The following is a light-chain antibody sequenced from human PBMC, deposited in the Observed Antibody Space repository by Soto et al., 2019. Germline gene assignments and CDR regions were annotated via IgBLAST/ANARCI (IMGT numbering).Light chain of an antibody. CDR3: GSYTSSSTYV. Sequence: QSVLTQPASVSGSPGQSITISCTGTSSDVGGYNYVSWYQQHPGKDPKLMIYEVSNRPSGVSNRFSGSKSGNTASLTISGLQAEDEADYYCGSYTSSSTYVFGAGTKVTVL. J-gene: IGLJ1*01. V-gene: IGLV2-14*01. CDR1: SSDVGGYNY. CDR2: EVS.